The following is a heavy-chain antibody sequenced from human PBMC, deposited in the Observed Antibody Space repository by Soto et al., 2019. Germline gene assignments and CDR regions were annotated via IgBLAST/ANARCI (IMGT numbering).Heavy chain of an antibody. J-gene: IGHJ3*02. V-gene: IGHV3-30*03. D-gene: IGHD5-12*01. CDR1: GFTFSSYD. Sequence: QVQLVESGGGVVQPGRPLRLSCAGSGFTFSSYDVHWVRQAPGKGLEWVAVISYDGSNKYYADSVKGRFTISRDTSKNTLYLQINILRAEDTAVYYCVSTYSGYDLDALHIWGQGTMVTVSS. CDR3: VSTYSGYDLDALHI. CDR2: ISYDGSNK.